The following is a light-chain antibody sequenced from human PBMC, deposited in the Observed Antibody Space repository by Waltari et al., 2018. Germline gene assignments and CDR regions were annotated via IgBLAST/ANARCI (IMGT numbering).Light chain of an antibody. CDR2: GAS. Sequence: EIVMTQSPATLSVSPGERATLSCRASQSVSSNLAWYQQNPGQAPRLLVYGASTRASGTPARFNGSGCGTEFTLTISSLQSEDFAVYYCLQYNNWPPYPFGQGTKLEI. V-gene: IGKV3-15*01. J-gene: IGKJ2*01. CDR3: LQYNNWPPYP. CDR1: QSVSSN.